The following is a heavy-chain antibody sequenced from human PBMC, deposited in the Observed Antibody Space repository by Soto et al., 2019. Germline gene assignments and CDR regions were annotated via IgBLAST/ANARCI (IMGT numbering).Heavy chain of an antibody. CDR3: AKNPGGGSYTNCYFAV. V-gene: IGHV3-23*01. CDR2: IHGDGDYS. J-gene: IGHJ2*01. D-gene: IGHD1-26*01. Sequence: EVQLLDSGGGLVQPGGSLRLSCAASGFMFSCCAMSWVRQAPGKGLEWVSTIHGDGDYSNYTDSVEGRFTISRDNSRNTLYLQMNSLRGDDTAVYYCAKNPGGGSYTNCYFAVWGRGTLVTVSS. CDR1: GFMFSCCA.